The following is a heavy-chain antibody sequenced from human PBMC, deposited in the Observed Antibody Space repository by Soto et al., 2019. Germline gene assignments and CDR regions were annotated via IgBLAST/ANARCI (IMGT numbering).Heavy chain of an antibody. CDR2: IYYSGST. V-gene: IGHV4-59*12. Sequence: SETLSLTFIVSGGSISSYYWSWIRQPPGKGLEWIGYIYYSGSTNYNPSLKSRVTISADKSISTAYLQWSSLKASDTAMYYCARVNSLMITFGGAFDYWGQGTLVTVSS. D-gene: IGHD3-16*01. CDR1: GGSISSYY. CDR3: ARVNSLMITFGGAFDY. J-gene: IGHJ4*02.